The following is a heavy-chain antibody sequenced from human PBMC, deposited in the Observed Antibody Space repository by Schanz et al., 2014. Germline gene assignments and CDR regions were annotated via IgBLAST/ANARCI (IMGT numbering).Heavy chain of an antibody. CDR2: ISGTTTYT. V-gene: IGHV3-21*05. CDR1: GFTFSSYA. CDR3: AKAEYDILTDSYSRLDP. D-gene: IGHD3-9*01. Sequence: VQLVESGGGVVQPGRSLRLSCAAYGFTFSSYAMHWVRQAPGKGLEWVSYISGTTTYTNYADSVKGRFTISRDNAKNSLYLQMNSLRSDDTAVYYCAKAEYDILTDSYSRLDPWGQGTLVTVSS. J-gene: IGHJ5*02.